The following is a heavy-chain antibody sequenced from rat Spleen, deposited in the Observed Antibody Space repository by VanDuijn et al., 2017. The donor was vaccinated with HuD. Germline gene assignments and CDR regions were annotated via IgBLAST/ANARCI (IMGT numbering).Heavy chain of an antibody. CDR1: GFTFSDYY. J-gene: IGHJ4*01. CDR2: ISPSGGNT. Sequence: EVQLVESGGGLVQPGRSLKLSCAASGFTFSDYYMAWVRQAPTEGLEWVASISPSGGNTYYRDSVKGRFTISRDNAKNTQYLQMDSLRSEDTATYYCTRGYVMDAWGQGASVTVSS. CDR3: TRGYVMDA. V-gene: IGHV5S13*01.